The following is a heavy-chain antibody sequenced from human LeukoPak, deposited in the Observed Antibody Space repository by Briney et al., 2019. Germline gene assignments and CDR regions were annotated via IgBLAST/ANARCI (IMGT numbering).Heavy chain of an antibody. CDR1: GFTFNSYG. CDR2: IRYDGSNK. CDR3: ARAKPKNMVRGLIMRRESRYYFDY. V-gene: IGHV3-30*02. D-gene: IGHD3-10*01. J-gene: IGHJ4*02. Sequence: QPGGSLRLSCAASGFTFNSYGMHWVRQAPGKGLEWVAFIRYDGSNKYYADSVKGRFTISRDNSKSTLYIQMNSLRAEDTAVYYCARAKPKNMVRGLIMRRESRYYFDYWGQGTLVTVSS.